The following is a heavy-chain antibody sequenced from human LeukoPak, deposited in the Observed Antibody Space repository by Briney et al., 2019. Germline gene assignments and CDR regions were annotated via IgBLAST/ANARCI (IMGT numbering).Heavy chain of an antibody. CDR1: GGSIISGSYY. Sequence: SETLSLTFTVSGGSIISGSYYWSWIRQPAGKGLEWIGRIYTSGSTNYNPSLKSRVTISVDTSKNQFSLKLSSVTAADTAVYYCAKIGSGWYGAFDYWGQGTLVTVSS. J-gene: IGHJ4*02. CDR2: IYTSGST. CDR3: AKIGSGWYGAFDY. D-gene: IGHD6-19*01. V-gene: IGHV4-61*02.